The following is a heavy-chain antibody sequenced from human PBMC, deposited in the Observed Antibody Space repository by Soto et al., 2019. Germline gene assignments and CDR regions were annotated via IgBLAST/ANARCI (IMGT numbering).Heavy chain of an antibody. Sequence: QITLKESGPTLVKPTQTLTLTCTFSGFSLSTSGVAVGWIRQPPGKALGWLALIYWDDDKRYSPSLKSRLTITQDTSKNQVVLTMTNMDPVDTATYYCVYRRSSSWDFDYWGQGTLVTVSS. CDR1: GFSLSTSGVA. J-gene: IGHJ4*02. CDR2: IYWDDDK. CDR3: VYRRSSSWDFDY. D-gene: IGHD6-13*01. V-gene: IGHV2-5*02.